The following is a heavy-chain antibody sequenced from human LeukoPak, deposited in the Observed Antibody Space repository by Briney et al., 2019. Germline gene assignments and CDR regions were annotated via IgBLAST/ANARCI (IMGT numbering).Heavy chain of an antibody. CDR1: GGTFSSYT. J-gene: IGHJ3*02. D-gene: IGHD2-2*01. CDR2: IIPILGIA. V-gene: IGHV1-69*04. Sequence: SVKVSCKASGGTFSSYTVSWVRQAPGQGLEWMGRIIPILGIANYAQKFQGRVTITADKSTSTAYMELSSLRSEDTAVYYCARDKLGYCSSTSCPGGGDAFDIWGQGTMVTVSS. CDR3: ARDKLGYCSSTSCPGGGDAFDI.